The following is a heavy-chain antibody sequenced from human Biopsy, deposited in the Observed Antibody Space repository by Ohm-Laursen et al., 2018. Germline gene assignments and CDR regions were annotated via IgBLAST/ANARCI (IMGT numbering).Heavy chain of an antibody. CDR2: IYYSGGT. CDR1: GVSISTYY. CDR3: AREAIGVATAFDI. J-gene: IGHJ3*02. Sequence: TLSLTCIVSGVSISTYYWSWIRQSPGRGLDWIAYIYYSGGTDYNPSLKSRVTISLDTSKNQFSLKLSSVTAADTAIYYCAREAIGVATAFDIWGQGTMVTVSS. V-gene: IGHV4-59*01. D-gene: IGHD5-12*01.